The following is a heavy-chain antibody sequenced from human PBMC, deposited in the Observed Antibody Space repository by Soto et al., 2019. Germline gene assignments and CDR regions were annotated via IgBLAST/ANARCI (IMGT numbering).Heavy chain of an antibody. CDR1: GGSFGSVA. CDR3: GYMRMTVRVIAPYSYDVDV. J-gene: IGHJ6*02. V-gene: IGHV1-69*06. D-gene: IGHD3-10*01. CDR2: IIPLFGAP. Sequence: QVHLAQSGAEVKKPGSSVKVSCKASGGSFGSVAFNWVRQAPGQGLEWMGGIIPLFGAPRYAQWFQGRVTLSADKSPTTVFSALKTLRSVDTAVHYCGYMRMTVRVIAPYSYDVDVWGQAATLIVSS.